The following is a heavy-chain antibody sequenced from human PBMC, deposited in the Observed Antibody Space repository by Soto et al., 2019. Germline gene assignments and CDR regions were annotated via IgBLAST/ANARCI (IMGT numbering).Heavy chain of an antibody. CDR3: ALPYRYVYYYGVCV. CDR1: GDTFSNYA. D-gene: IGHD5-18*01. CDR2: IIPMFGKP. V-gene: IGHV1-69*01. J-gene: IGHJ4*01. Sequence: QVQLVQSGAEVKNPGSSVKLSCKASGDTFSNYAFSWVRQAPGQGLEWMGGIIPMFGKPNYADNFQGRVTLTDDESTSPIYIELAIFQSEDTAVCICALPYRYVYYYGVCVWGQGTLVTVSA.